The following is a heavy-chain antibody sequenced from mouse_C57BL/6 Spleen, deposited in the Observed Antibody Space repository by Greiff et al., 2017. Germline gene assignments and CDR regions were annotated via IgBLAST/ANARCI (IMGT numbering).Heavy chain of an antibody. D-gene: IGHD1-1*01. J-gene: IGHJ2*01. V-gene: IGHV1-81*01. Sequence: VQLQQSGAELARPGASVKLSCKASGYTFTSYGISWVKQRTGQGLEWIGEIYPRSGNTYYNEKFKGKATLTADKSSSTAYMELRSLTSEDSAVYFCARWVYYGSSSGDYFDYWGQGTTLTVPS. CDR2: IYPRSGNT. CDR1: GYTFTSYG. CDR3: ARWVYYGSSSGDYFDY.